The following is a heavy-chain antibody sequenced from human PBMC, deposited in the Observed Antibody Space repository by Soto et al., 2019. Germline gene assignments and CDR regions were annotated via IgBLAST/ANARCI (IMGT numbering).Heavy chain of an antibody. V-gene: IGHV1-3*01. D-gene: IGHD3-16*01. CDR2: INAGNGNT. J-gene: IGHJ4*02. CDR3: LRAAGGITSPFDD. CDR1: GYTSNNYA. Sequence: ASVKVSCKASGYTSNNYAMHWVRQAPGQGLEWMGCINAGNGNTKYSQKFQGRVTMTTDTSTSTAYMELRSLRSDDTAVYYCLRAAGGITSPFDDSGQGTLVTVSS.